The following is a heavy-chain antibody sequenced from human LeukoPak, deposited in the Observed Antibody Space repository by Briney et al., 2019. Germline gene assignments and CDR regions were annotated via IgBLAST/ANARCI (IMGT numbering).Heavy chain of an antibody. D-gene: IGHD2-21*02. CDR3: ARDGDLAYCGGDCYLL. J-gene: IGHJ4*02. V-gene: IGHV4-39*07. CDR2: IYYSGST. Sequence: SEALSLTCTVSGGSISSSSYYWGWIRQPPGKGLEWIGSIYYSGSTYYNPSLKSRVTISVDTSKNQFSLKLSSVTAADTAVYYCARDGDLAYCGGDCYLLWGQGTLVTVSS. CDR1: GGSISSSSYY.